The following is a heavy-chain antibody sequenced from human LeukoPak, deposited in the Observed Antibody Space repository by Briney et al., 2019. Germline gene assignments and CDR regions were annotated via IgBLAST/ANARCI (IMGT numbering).Heavy chain of an antibody. CDR2: INRSGST. D-gene: IGHD2-15*01. V-gene: IGHV4-34*01. Sequence: SETLSLTCAVYGGSFSGYYWSWIRQPPGKGLEWIGEINRSGSTNYNPSLKSRVTISVDTSKNQFSLKLSSVTAADTAVYYCASQGKDCSGGSCYSGVRYFDYWGQGTLVTVSS. CDR3: ASQGKDCSGGSCYSGVRYFDY. J-gene: IGHJ4*02. CDR1: GGSFSGYY.